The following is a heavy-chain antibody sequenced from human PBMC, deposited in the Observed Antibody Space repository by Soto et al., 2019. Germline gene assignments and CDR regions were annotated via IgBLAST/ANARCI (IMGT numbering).Heavy chain of an antibody. V-gene: IGHV3-9*03. CDR1: GFIFEDYA. CDR2: ISWNSGSI. D-gene: IGHD3-3*01. Sequence: EVQLVESGGGLVQPGRSLRLSCAASGFIFEDYAMHWVRQAPGKGLEWVSGISWNSGSIGYADSVKGRFTISRDNAKNCLYLQMNSLRAVDMALYYCAKDISGKRNSRLRVGLWSGYTYYYYGMDVWCQVTTVTVSS. CDR3: AKDISGKRNSRLRVGLWSGYTYYYYGMDV. J-gene: IGHJ6*02.